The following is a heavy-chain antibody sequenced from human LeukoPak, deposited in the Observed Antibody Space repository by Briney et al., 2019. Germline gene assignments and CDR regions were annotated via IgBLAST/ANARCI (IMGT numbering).Heavy chain of an antibody. J-gene: IGHJ4*02. V-gene: IGHV4-34*01. Sequence: SETPSLTCAVYGGFFSGYYWSWIRQPPGKGLEWIGEINHSGSTNYNPSLKSRVTISVDTSKNQFSLKLSSVTAADTAVYYCARGGVAAAIDYWGQGTLVTVSS. D-gene: IGHD6-13*01. CDR1: GGFFSGYY. CDR3: ARGGVAAAIDY. CDR2: INHSGST.